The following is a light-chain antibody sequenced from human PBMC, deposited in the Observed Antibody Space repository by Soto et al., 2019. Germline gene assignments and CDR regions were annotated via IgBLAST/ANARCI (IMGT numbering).Light chain of an antibody. J-gene: IGKJ2*02. Sequence: DTQMTQSPSSLSASVGDRVTITCRASQSINNLLNWYHQKPGKAPKLLINAASSLQSGVPSRFSGSGSGTDFTLTISSLQPEDFATYYCQQSYTTPRTFGQGTKLEIK. CDR1: QSINNL. V-gene: IGKV1-39*01. CDR3: QQSYTTPRT. CDR2: AAS.